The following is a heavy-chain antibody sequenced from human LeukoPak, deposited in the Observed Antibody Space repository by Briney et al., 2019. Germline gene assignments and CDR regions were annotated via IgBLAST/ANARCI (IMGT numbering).Heavy chain of an antibody. CDR1: GGSISSGGYY. Sequence: PSQTLSLTCTVSGGSISSGGYYWSWIRQHPGKGLEWIGYIYYSGSTYYNPSLKSRVTISVDTSKNQFSLKLSSVTAADTAVYYCARLIPSHTAMRAAFDYWGQGTLVTVSS. CDR3: ARLIPSHTAMRAAFDY. V-gene: IGHV4-31*03. J-gene: IGHJ4*02. D-gene: IGHD5-18*01. CDR2: IYYSGST.